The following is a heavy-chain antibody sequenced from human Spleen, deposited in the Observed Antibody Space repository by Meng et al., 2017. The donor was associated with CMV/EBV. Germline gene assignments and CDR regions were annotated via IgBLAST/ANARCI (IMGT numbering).Heavy chain of an antibody. CDR3: AKDKAMEMDV. D-gene: IGHD1-1*01. J-gene: IGHJ6*02. CDR1: GFTFSTYA. CDR2: VSYDGETK. Sequence: GGSLRLSCSGSGFTFSTYAVNWVRQAPGKGLEWVAVVSYDGETKYYADSVKGRFTISRDNSKNTVYLQMNGLRAEDTAVHYCAKDKAMEMDVWGQGTTVTVSS. V-gene: IGHV3-30-3*02.